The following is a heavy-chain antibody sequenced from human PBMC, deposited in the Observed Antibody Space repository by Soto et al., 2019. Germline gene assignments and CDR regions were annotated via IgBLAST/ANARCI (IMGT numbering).Heavy chain of an antibody. CDR1: GGTFSSYT. D-gene: IGHD5-18*01. CDR3: ARDKYSYGWDY. Sequence: QVQLVQSGAEVKQPGSSVKVSCKASGGTFSSYTISWVRQAPGQGLEWMGRIIPILGIANYAQKFQGRVTITADKSTSTAYMELSSLRSEDTAVYYCARDKYSYGWDYWGQGTLVTVSS. CDR2: IIPILGIA. V-gene: IGHV1-69*08. J-gene: IGHJ4*02.